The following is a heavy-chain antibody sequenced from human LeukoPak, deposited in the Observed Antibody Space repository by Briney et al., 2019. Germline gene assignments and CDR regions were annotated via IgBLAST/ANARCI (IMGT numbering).Heavy chain of an antibody. CDR2: IYTSGST. D-gene: IGHD3-10*01. CDR1: GGSISSYY. Sequence: PSETLSLTCTVSGGSISSYYWSWIRQPAGKGLEWIGRIYTSGSTNYNPSLKSRVTMSVDTSKNQFSLKLSSVTAADTAVYYCARESVLLWFGELLGTGMDVWGQGTTVTVSS. V-gene: IGHV4-4*07. J-gene: IGHJ6*02. CDR3: ARESVLLWFGELLGTGMDV.